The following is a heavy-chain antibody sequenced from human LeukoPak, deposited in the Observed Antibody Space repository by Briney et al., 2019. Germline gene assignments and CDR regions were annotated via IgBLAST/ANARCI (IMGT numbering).Heavy chain of an antibody. Sequence: GGSLRLSCAASGFTFSSYGMHWVRQAPGKGLEWVAFIRYDGSNKYYADSVKGRFTISRDNSKNTLYLQMNSLRAEDTAVYYSAKGAHYYDNPAFVGYWGQGTLVTVSS. CDR2: IRYDGSNK. CDR1: GFTFSSYG. D-gene: IGHD3-22*01. CDR3: AKGAHYYDNPAFVGY. J-gene: IGHJ4*02. V-gene: IGHV3-30*02.